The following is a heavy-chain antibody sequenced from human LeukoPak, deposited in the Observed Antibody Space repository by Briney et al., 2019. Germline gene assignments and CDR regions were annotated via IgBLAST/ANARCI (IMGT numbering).Heavy chain of an antibody. CDR1: GFTFSSYG. V-gene: IGHV3-30*18. CDR2: ISYDGSNK. D-gene: IGHD1-14*01. J-gene: IGHJ5*02. Sequence: GGSLRLSCAASGFTFSSYGMHWVRQAPGKGLEWVAVISYDGSNKYYADSVKGRFTISRDNSKNTLYLQMNTLRADDTAVYYCAKPTIGRLLPDWFDPWGQGTLVTVSS. CDR3: AKPTIGRLLPDWFDP.